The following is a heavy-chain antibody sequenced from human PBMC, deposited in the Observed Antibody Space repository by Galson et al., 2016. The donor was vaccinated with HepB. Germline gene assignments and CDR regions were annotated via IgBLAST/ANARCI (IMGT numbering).Heavy chain of an antibody. CDR2: FYSGDSP. V-gene: IGHV3-53*01. CDR3: TTTAGVRLQYDY. D-gene: IGHD4-11*01. CDR1: GLTVSSDH. Sequence: SLRLSCAASGLTVSSDHMSWVRQVPGKGLEWVSIFYSGDSPYYADSVKGRFTVSRDNSKNTLYLQMNSLRAEDTAVYYCTTTAGVRLQYDYWGQGTLVTVSS. J-gene: IGHJ4*02.